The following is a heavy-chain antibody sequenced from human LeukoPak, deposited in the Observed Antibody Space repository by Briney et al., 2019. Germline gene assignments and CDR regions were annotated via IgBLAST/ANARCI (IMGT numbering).Heavy chain of an antibody. CDR2: INHSGST. Sequence: PPETLSLTCAVYGGSFSGYYWSWIRQPPGKGLEWIGEINHSGSTNYNPSLKSRVTISVDTSKNQFSLKLSSVTAADTAVYYCARAVTTVTTPNYFDYWGQGTLVTVSS. D-gene: IGHD4-17*01. CDR1: GGSFSGYY. J-gene: IGHJ4*02. V-gene: IGHV4-34*01. CDR3: ARAVTTVTTPNYFDY.